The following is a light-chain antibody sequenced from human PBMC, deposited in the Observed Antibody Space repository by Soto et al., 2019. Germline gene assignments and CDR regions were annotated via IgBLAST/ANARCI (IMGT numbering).Light chain of an antibody. CDR1: SSNIGAGYD. CDR3: QSYDRSLSGSRV. CDR2: DNS. J-gene: IGLJ1*01. Sequence: QSVLTQPPSVSGAPGQRVTISCTGSSSNIGAGYDVHWYQQLPGTAPKLLIYDNSNRPSGVPDRFSGSKSGTSASLAITGLKDEDEADYYCQSYDRSLSGSRVFGTGTKLTVL. V-gene: IGLV1-40*01.